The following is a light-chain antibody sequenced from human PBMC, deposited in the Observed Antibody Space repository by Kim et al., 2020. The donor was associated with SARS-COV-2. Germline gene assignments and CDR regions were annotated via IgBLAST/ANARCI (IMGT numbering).Light chain of an antibody. CDR2: EVT. CDR3: RSYAGSNSWI. CDR1: SSDVGGYNY. Sequence: QSALTQPPSASGSPGQSVTISCTGTSSDVGGYNYVSCYQQHPGKAPKLMISEVTKRPSGVPDRFTGSKTGNTASLTVSGLQAEDEDDYYCRSYAGSNSWIFGGGTKVTVL. J-gene: IGLJ2*01. V-gene: IGLV2-8*01.